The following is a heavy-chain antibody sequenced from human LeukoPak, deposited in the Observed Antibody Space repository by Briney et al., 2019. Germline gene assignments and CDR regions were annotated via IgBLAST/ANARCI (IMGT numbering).Heavy chain of an antibody. CDR2: INHSGST. CDR1: GGSFSGYY. CDR3: ARALRGTDYYYYYYMDV. D-gene: IGHD3-16*01. Sequence: SETLSLTCAVYGGSFSGYYWSWIRQPPGKGLEWIGEINHSGSTYYNPSLKSRVTISVDTSKNQFSLKLSSVTAADTAVYYCARALRGTDYYYYYYMDVWGKGTTVTVSS. V-gene: IGHV4-34*01. J-gene: IGHJ6*03.